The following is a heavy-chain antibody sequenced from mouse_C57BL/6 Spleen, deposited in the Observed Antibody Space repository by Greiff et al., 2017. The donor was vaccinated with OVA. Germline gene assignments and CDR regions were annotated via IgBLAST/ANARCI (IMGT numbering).Heavy chain of an antibody. Sequence: EVKLVESGGGLVQPGGSLSLSCAASGFTFTDYYMSWVRQPPGKALEWFGFISNRANGYTKEYSASVKGRFTISRDNSQSILYSQMNALRAKDRATYYGARLGPYYYGGSDGYFDDWGTGTTVTVSS. V-gene: IGHV7-3*01. J-gene: IGHJ1*03. CDR1: GFTFTDYY. CDR2: ISNRANGYTK. CDR3: ARLGPYYYGGSDGYFDD. D-gene: IGHD1-1*01.